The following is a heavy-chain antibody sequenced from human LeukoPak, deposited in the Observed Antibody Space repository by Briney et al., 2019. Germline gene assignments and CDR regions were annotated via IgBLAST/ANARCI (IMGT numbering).Heavy chain of an antibody. CDR2: ISGHKGHT. D-gene: IGHD6-19*01. J-gene: IGHJ4*02. V-gene: IGHV1-18*04. CDR3: ARGPGIAVAGVFAY. Sequence: ASVKVSCKASGCTFTSYGINWVRQAPGQGLEGMGWISGHKGHTNHVQKLQGRVTMTTATSTKTAYMELRNLTSDDTAVYYCARGPGIAVAGVFAYWGQGSLVPVSS. CDR1: GCTFTSYG.